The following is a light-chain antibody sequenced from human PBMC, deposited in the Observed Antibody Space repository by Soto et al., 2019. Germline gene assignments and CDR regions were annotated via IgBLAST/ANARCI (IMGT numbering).Light chain of an antibody. Sequence: LMTQSPSSLSASTGDRVTITCRASQCISSYLAWYQQKPGKAPKLLIYAASTLQSGVPSRFSGRGSGTEFTLPISSLPPDDFATYYCQQYSTYSTFGQGTKVDIK. V-gene: IGKV1-8*01. CDR1: QCISSY. CDR3: QQYSTYST. J-gene: IGKJ1*01. CDR2: AAS.